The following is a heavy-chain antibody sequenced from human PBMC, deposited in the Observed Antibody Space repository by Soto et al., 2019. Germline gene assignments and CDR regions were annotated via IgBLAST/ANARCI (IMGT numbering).Heavy chain of an antibody. D-gene: IGHD4-17*01. CDR1: GFSLSTRGVG. V-gene: IGHV2-5*02. Sequence: QITLKESGPTLVKPTQTLTLTCTFSGFSLSTRGVGVGWIRQPPGKALEWLALIYWDDDKRYSPSLKSRITLNKDTCKNRVVLTLTNMDAVDTDTYYCVHRGTVTPSSPRRYFDLWGRGTLVTVSS. J-gene: IGHJ2*01. CDR3: VHRGTVTPSSPRRYFDL. CDR2: IYWDDDK.